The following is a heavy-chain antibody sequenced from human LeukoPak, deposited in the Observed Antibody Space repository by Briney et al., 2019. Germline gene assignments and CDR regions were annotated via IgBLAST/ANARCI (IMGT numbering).Heavy chain of an antibody. Sequence: GGSLRLSCAASGFTVSSKHMNWVRQAPGKGLEWVAVFYSGGDTYYADSVKGRFTISRHNSENTLLLQMNSLRPEDTAVYFCARYCGGDCYRAFDIWGQGTMVTVSS. V-gene: IGHV3-53*04. CDR1: GFTVSSKH. CDR3: ARYCGGDCYRAFDI. D-gene: IGHD2-21*02. CDR2: FYSGGDT. J-gene: IGHJ3*02.